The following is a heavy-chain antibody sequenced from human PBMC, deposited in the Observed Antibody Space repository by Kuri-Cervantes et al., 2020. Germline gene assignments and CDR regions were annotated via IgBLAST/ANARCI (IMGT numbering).Heavy chain of an antibody. D-gene: IGHD4-17*01. CDR3: AREGLDSYGDYGSGAFDI. J-gene: IGHJ3*02. CDR1: GYTFTSYA. V-gene: IGHV1-18*01. CDR2: ISAYNGNT. Sequence: ASVKVSCKASGYTFTSYAMNWVRQAPGQGLEWMGWISAYNGNTNYAQKLQGRATMTTDTSTSTAYMELRSLRSDDTAVYYCAREGLDSYGDYGSGAFDIWGQGTMVTVSS.